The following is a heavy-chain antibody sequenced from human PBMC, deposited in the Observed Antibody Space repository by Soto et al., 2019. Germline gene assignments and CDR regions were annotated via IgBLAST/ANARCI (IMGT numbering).Heavy chain of an antibody. CDR2: SNPKNGVA. CDR1: GSPFISYY. V-gene: IGHV1-2*06. D-gene: IGHD4-4*01. Sequence: CQGSGSPFISYYMHWVRQAPGQGLEWMGRSNPKNGVADYAQRFQGRVSLTRDTSFTTAYMGLNTLTSVYSAVYCCASCNVNWFGPWGQGSLVAVSS. CDR3: ASCNVNWFGP. J-gene: IGHJ5*02.